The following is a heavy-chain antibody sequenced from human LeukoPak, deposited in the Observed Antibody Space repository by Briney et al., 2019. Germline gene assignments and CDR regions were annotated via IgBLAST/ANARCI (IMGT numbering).Heavy chain of an antibody. CDR3: ARGGDYDSI. V-gene: IGHV4-61*01. CDR1: GYSISSGYY. Sequence: PSETLSLTCTVSGYSISSGYYWGWIRQPPGKGLEWIGYIYYSGGTNYNPSLKSRVTISVDTSKNQFSLKLSSVTAADTAVYYCARGGDYDSIWGQGTMVTVSS. CDR2: IYYSGGT. D-gene: IGHD3-22*01. J-gene: IGHJ3*02.